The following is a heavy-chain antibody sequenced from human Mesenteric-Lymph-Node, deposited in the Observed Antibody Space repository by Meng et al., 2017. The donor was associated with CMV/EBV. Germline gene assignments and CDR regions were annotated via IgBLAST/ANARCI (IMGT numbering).Heavy chain of an antibody. V-gene: IGHV1-2*02. CDR3: ARGFSTSWFDS. D-gene: IGHD2-2*01. Sequence: SSKCSGDACADNYRQWVRQAPGQGVECLAWMNPASGGVQYTQMFQGRVTMTRDTSISTAYMELSSLTSYDTAVYYCARGFSTSWFDSWGQGTLVTVSS. CDR2: MNPASGGV. J-gene: IGHJ5*01. CDR1: GDACADNY.